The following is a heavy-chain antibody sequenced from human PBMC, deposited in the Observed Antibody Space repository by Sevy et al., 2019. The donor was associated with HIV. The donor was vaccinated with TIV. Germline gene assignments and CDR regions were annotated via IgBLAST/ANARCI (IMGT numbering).Heavy chain of an antibody. CDR1: GFTFSDSW. J-gene: IGHJ4*02. CDR2: INEDGSRL. CDR3: ARDGAYSALDY. D-gene: IGHD5-18*01. Sequence: GGSLRLSCVASGFTFSDSWMTWVRQAPGKGLERIAFINEDGSRLGYVDSVRGRFTISRENTKNSLYLQMNSLRAEDTAVYCCARDGAYSALDYWGQGTLVTVSS. V-gene: IGHV3-7*01.